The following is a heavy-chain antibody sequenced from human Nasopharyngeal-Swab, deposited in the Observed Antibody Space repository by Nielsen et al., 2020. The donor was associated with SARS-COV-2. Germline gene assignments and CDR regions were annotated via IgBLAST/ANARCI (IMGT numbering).Heavy chain of an antibody. CDR3: ARANSSSWSFEY. J-gene: IGHJ4*02. CDR1: GFTFSSYG. CDR2: ISYDGSNK. V-gene: IGHV3-30*03. Sequence: GGSLRLSCAASGFTFSSYGMHWVRQAPGKGLEWVAVISYDGSNKYYADSVKGRFTISRDNSKNTLYLQMNSLRAEDTAVYYCARANSSSWSFEYWGQGTLVNVSS. D-gene: IGHD6-13*01.